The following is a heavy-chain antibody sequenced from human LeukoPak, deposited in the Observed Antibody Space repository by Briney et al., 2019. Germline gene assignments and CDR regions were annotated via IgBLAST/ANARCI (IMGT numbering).Heavy chain of an antibody. CDR2: IYHSGST. Sequence: PSETLSLTCAVSGYSISSGYYWGWIRQPPGKGLEWIGSIYHSGSTYYNPSLQSRVTISVDTSKNQFSLKLSSVTAADTAVYYCARYLSWVPTSDYWGQGTLVTVSS. J-gene: IGHJ4*02. D-gene: IGHD4/OR15-4a*01. CDR1: GYSISSGYY. V-gene: IGHV4-38-2*01. CDR3: ARYLSWVPTSDY.